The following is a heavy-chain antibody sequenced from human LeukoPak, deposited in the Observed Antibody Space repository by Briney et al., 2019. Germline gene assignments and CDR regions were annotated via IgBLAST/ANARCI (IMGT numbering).Heavy chain of an antibody. Sequence: SETLSLTRGVYGGSFSGYYWSWIRQPPGKGLEWIGEIVHSGSTNYNPSLKSRVTISVDTSKNQFSLKLTSVTAADTAVYYCARVPESLVRFDPWGQGTLVTVSS. J-gene: IGHJ5*02. V-gene: IGHV4-34*12. CDR1: GGSFSGYY. CDR2: IVHSGST. CDR3: ARVPESLVRFDP. D-gene: IGHD1-14*01.